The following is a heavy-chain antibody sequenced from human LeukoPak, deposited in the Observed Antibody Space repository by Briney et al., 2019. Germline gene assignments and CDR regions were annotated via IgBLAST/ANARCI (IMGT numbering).Heavy chain of an antibody. D-gene: IGHD6-6*01. Sequence: GGSLRLSCEASGFTFSSYDIQWVRQATGKGLEWVSSIGTAGDTYYAGSVKGRFTLSRENAKKSSYLQMNNLGAGDTAVYYCARGAYASSSNYWGQGTLVTVSS. CDR3: ARGAYASSSNY. CDR1: GFTFSSYD. J-gene: IGHJ4*02. CDR2: IGTAGDT. V-gene: IGHV3-13*04.